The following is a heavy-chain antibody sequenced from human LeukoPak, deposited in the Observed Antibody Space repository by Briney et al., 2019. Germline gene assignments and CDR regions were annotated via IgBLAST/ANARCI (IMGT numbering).Heavy chain of an antibody. CDR1: GFTVSSNY. V-gene: IGHV3-53*01. D-gene: IGHD3-10*01. Sequence: GGSLRLSCAASGFTVSSNYMSWVRQAPGKGLEWVSVIYSGGSTYYADSVKGRFTISRDNSKNTLYPQMNSLRAEDTAVYYCAKDRGISLVRGVLPEFDPWGQGTLVTVSS. CDR2: IYSGGST. CDR3: AKDRGISLVRGVLPEFDP. J-gene: IGHJ5*02.